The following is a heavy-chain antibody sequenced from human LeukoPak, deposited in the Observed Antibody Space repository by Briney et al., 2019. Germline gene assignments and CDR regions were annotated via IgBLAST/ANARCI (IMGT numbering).Heavy chain of an antibody. D-gene: IGHD4-17*01. CDR1: GFTFDDYA. Sequence: PGGSLRLYCAASGFTFDDYAMHWVRQAPGKGLEWVSGISWNSGSIGYADSVKGRFTISRDNAKNSLYLQMNSLRAEDTALYYCAKDTYYGDFTAFDYWGQGTLVTVSS. J-gene: IGHJ4*02. V-gene: IGHV3-9*01. CDR3: AKDTYYGDFTAFDY. CDR2: ISWNSGSI.